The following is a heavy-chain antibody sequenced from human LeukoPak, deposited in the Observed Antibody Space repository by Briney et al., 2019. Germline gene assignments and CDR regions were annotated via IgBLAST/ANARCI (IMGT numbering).Heavy chain of an antibody. D-gene: IGHD6-13*01. CDR1: GYTFTSYG. CDR3: ARAGSSWTFDY. CDR2: INTNTGNP. V-gene: IGHV7-4-1*02. Sequence: GASVKVSCKASGYTFTSYGISWVRQAPGQGLEWMGWINTNTGNPTYAQGFTGRFVFSLDTSVSTAYLQISSLKAEDTAVYYCARAGSSWTFDYWGQGTLVTVSS. J-gene: IGHJ4*02.